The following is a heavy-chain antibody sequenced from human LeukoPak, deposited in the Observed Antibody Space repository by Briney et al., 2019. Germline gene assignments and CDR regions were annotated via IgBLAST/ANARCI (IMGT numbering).Heavy chain of an antibody. Sequence: GGSLRLSCAASGFTFSHYPMSWVRQAPGKGLEWVSSISGSGGSTDYADSVKGRFTISRDNSQNTLYLQMNSLRVEDTVVYYCAKEPSRIDTHYFEYWGQGNLVTVSS. J-gene: IGHJ4*02. CDR2: ISGSGGST. V-gene: IGHV3-23*01. CDR3: AKEPSRIDTHYFEY. D-gene: IGHD2-15*01. CDR1: GFTFSHYP.